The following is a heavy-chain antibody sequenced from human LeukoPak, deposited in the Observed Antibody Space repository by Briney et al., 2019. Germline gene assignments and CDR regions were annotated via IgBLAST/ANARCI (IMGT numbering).Heavy chain of an antibody. Sequence: GRSLRLSCAASGFTFSGYAMHWVRQAPGKGLEWVAVISFAGNNKYYADSVKGRFTISRDNSKNTLSLQMNSLRGEDTAVYYCARDLSGYCSSTSCYVAGGFVYWGQGTLVTASS. D-gene: IGHD2-2*03. V-gene: IGHV3-30-3*01. CDR2: ISFAGNNK. CDR1: GFTFSGYA. CDR3: ARDLSGYCSSTSCYVAGGFVY. J-gene: IGHJ4*02.